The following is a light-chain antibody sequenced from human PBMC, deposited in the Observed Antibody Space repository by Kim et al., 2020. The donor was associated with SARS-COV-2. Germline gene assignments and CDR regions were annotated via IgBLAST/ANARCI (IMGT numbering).Light chain of an antibody. J-gene: IGLJ1*01. CDR2: DNT. CDR1: SSNIGAGFD. Sequence: QSVLTQPPSVSGAPGPRVTISCTGSSSNIGAGFDVHWYQHLPGTAPKLLIFDNTNRPSGVPDRFSGSKSGTSASLAITGLQAEDEADYYCQSYDNSLRGYVFGTGTKVTVL. V-gene: IGLV1-40*01. CDR3: QSYDNSLRGYV.